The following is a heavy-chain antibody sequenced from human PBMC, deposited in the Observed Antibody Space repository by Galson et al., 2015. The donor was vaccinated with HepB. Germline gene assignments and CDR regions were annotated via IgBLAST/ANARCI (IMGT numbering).Heavy chain of an antibody. J-gene: IGHJ5*02. D-gene: IGHD3-3*01. Sequence: SETLSLTCAVYGGSFSVYYWSWIRQPPGKGLEWIGEINHSGSTNYNPSLKSRVTISVDTSKNQFSLKLSSVTAADTAVYYCARGLTIFGVVIMSRNWFDPWGQGTLVTVSS. CDR1: GGSFSVYY. CDR3: ARGLTIFGVVIMSRNWFDP. V-gene: IGHV4-34*01. CDR2: INHSGST.